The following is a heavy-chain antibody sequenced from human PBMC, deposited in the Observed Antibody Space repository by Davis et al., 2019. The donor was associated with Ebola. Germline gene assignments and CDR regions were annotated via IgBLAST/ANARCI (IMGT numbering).Heavy chain of an antibody. D-gene: IGHD2-15*01. CDR2: IYYSGST. CDR3: ARDDIVVSRGAFDI. V-gene: IGHV4-39*07. J-gene: IGHJ3*02. Sequence: SETLSLTCTVSGGSISSSSYYWGWIRQPPGKGLEWIGSIYYSGSTYYNPSLKSRVTISVDTSKNQFSLKLSSVTAADTAVYYCARDDIVVSRGAFDIWDQGTMVTVSS. CDR1: GGSISSSSYY.